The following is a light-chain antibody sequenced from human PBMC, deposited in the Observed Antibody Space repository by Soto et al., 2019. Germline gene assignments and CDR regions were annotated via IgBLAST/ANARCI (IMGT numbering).Light chain of an antibody. J-gene: IGLJ1*01. CDR1: DSDVGRYIY. CDR2: DVN. CDR3: CSFAGRSRV. V-gene: IGLV2-11*01. Sequence: QSALTQPRSVSGSPGQSVTISCTGTDSDVGRYIYVSWYKQHPGEAPTLIIFDVNKRPSGVPDRFSGSKSGNTASLTISGLQADDEADYYCCSFAGRSRVFGTGTKVTVL.